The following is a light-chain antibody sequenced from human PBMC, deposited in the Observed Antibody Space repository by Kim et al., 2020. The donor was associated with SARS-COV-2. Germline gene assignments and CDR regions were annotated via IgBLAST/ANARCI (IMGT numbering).Light chain of an antibody. J-gene: IGLJ3*02. V-gene: IGLV3-19*01. CDR1: SLRSYY. CDR3: NSRDSSGNHWV. CDR2: GKN. Sequence: SSELTQDPAVSVALGQTVRITCQGDSLRSYYASWYQQKPGQAPVLVIYGKNNRPSGIPDRFSGSSSGNTASLTLTGAPAEDEADYYCNSRDSSGNHWVFG.